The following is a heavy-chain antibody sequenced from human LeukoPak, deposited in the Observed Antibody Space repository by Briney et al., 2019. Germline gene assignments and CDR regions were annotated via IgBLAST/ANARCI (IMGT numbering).Heavy chain of an antibody. CDR2: ISSSSSYI. Sequence: PGGSLRLSCAASGFTFSSYSMNWVRQAPGKGLEWVSSISSSSSYIYYADSVKGRFTISRDNAKNSLNLQMNSLRAEDTAVYYCARDFPPTAFDAFDIWGQGTMVTVSS. J-gene: IGHJ3*02. D-gene: IGHD4-17*01. CDR1: GFTFSSYS. CDR3: ARDFPPTAFDAFDI. V-gene: IGHV3-21*01.